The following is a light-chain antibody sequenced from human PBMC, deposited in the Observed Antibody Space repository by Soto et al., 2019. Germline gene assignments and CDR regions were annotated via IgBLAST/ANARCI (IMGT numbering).Light chain of an antibody. Sequence: EIVLTQSPGTLSLSPGERANISRRARQNVANYLDWYQQTPGQAPRLLIYDKSNRATGIPARFSGSGSGTDFTLKISRIETEDFAVYYCKQRSNWPHTFGQGTRLEIK. V-gene: IGKV3-11*01. J-gene: IGKJ5*01. CDR3: KQRSNWPHT. CDR2: DKS. CDR1: QNVANY.